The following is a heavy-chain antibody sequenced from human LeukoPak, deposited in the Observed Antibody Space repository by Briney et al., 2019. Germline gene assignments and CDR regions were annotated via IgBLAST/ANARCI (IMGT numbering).Heavy chain of an antibody. D-gene: IGHD5-24*01. CDR3: AREGREYYFDY. V-gene: IGHV4-31*03. CDR1: GGSISSGGYY. J-gene: IGHJ4*02. Sequence: SETLSLTCTVSGGSISSGGYYWSWIRQHPGKGLEWIGYIYYSGSTYYNPSLKSRVTISVDTSKNQFSLKLSSVTAADTAVYYCAREGREYYFDYWGQGTLVTVSS. CDR2: IYYSGST.